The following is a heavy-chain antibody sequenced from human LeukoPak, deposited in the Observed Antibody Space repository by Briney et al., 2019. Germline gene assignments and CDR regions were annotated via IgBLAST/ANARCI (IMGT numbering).Heavy chain of an antibody. CDR3: AKDSENRYCSSTSCYDRFDY. CDR1: GFTFSTYN. J-gene: IGHJ4*02. CDR2: IVKSGTGT. V-gene: IGHV3-23*05. Sequence: GGSLRLSCVASGFTFSTYNMNWVRQAPGKGLEWVSSIVKSGTGTFYADSVKGRFTISRDNSKNTLYLQMNSLRAEDTAVYYCAKDSENRYCSSTSCYDRFDYWGQGTLVTVSS. D-gene: IGHD2-2*01.